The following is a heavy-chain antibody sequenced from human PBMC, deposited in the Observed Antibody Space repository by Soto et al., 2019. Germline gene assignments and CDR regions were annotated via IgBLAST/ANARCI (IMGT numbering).Heavy chain of an antibody. CDR2: ISKNGIDT. J-gene: IGHJ3*02. D-gene: IGHD6-19*01. Sequence: EVQLLESGGGLVQPGRSLRLSCAASRFTFSSYAMTWVRQAPGKGLEWVSSISKNGIDTFYADSVKGRFTISGDNSKNTLYLHINSLRADDTAIYYCAKPKGGQWACCGDFDIWGQGTKVTVSS. CDR3: AKPKGGQWACCGDFDI. CDR1: RFTFSSYA. V-gene: IGHV3-23*01.